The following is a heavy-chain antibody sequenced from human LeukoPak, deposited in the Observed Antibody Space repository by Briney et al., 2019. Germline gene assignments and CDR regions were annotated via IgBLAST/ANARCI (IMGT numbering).Heavy chain of an antibody. CDR2: ILGSGGST. CDR1: GFTFSNYA. J-gene: IGHJ4*02. D-gene: IGHD3-9*01. Sequence: GGSLRLSCAATGFTFSNYAMSWVRQAPGKGLEWVSAILGSGGSTYYADSVKGRFTVSRDNSKSTLYLQMNSLRAEDTALYYCAKWGDYDVLTGYYVPDYWGQGTLVTVSS. CDR3: AKWGDYDVLTGYYVPDY. V-gene: IGHV3-23*01.